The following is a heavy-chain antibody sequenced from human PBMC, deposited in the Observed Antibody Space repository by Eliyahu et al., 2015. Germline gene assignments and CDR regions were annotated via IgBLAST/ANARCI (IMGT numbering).Heavy chain of an antibody. CDR2: ISGSGGST. V-gene: IGHV3-23*01. D-gene: IGHD1-26*01. CDR3: AKSERSGSYYYFDY. J-gene: IGHJ4*02. CDR1: GXXFGSYA. Sequence: EVQLLESGGGLVQPGGSLRLSCAASGXXFGSYAMRWVRQAPGKGLEWVSAISGSGGSTYYADSVKGRFTISRDNSKNTLYLQMNSLRAEDTAVYYCAKSERSGSYYYFDYWGQGTLVTVSS.